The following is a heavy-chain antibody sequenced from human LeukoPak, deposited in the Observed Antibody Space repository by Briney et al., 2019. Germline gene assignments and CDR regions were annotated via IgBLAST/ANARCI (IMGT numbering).Heavy chain of an antibody. CDR2: IYYSGST. CDR1: GGSISSSSYY. J-gene: IGHJ5*02. V-gene: IGHV4-39*07. D-gene: IGHD1-26*01. Sequence: KPSETLSLTCTVSGGSISSSSYYWGWIRQPPGKGLEWIGSIYYSGSTYYNPSLKSRVTISVDTSKNQFSLKLSSVTAADTAVYYCARVFGGSYGHWGRWFDPWGQGTLVTVSS. CDR3: ARVFGGSYGHWGRWFDP.